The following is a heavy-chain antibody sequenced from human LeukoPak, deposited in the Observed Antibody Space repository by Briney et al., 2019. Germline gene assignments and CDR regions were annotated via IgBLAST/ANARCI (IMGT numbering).Heavy chain of an antibody. CDR1: GYTFTTYG. J-gene: IGHJ4*01. CDR2: ISTNNGNT. CDR3: ALIPYCTTATCYYFDY. D-gene: IGHD2-8*01. V-gene: IGHV1-18*01. Sequence: ASVKVSCKTSGYTFTTYGISWVRQAPGQGLEWMGWISTNNGNTNYAQKVQGRVTMTTDTSTSTVYLELWDLRSDDTAVYYCALIPYCTTATCYYFDYWGRGTLVTVSS.